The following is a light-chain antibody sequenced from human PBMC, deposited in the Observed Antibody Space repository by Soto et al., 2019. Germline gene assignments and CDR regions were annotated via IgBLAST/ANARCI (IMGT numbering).Light chain of an antibody. CDR3: AAWDDSLSGWV. J-gene: IGLJ3*02. V-gene: IGLV1-47*02. Sequence: QSVLTQPPSASGTPGQRVTISCSGSNSNIGSNSVYWYQQLPGTAPKLLIYSNNQRPSGVPDRFSGSKSVTSASLAISGLRSEDEADYYCAAWDDSLSGWVFGGGTKVTVL. CDR1: NSNIGSNS. CDR2: SNN.